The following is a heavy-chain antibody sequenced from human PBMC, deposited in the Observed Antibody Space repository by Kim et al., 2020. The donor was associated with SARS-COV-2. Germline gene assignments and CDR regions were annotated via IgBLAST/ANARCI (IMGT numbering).Heavy chain of an antibody. CDR3: ARDRGDCSGGSCYPIYWFDP. CDR1: GGSISSGGYY. V-gene: IGHV4-31*03. Sequence: SETLSLTCTVSGGSISSGGYYWSWIRQHPGKGLEWIGYIYYSGSTYYNPSLKSRVTISVDTSKNQFSLKLSSVTAADTAVYYCARDRGDCSGGSCYPIYWFDPWGQGTLVTVSS. J-gene: IGHJ5*02. D-gene: IGHD2-15*01. CDR2: IYYSGST.